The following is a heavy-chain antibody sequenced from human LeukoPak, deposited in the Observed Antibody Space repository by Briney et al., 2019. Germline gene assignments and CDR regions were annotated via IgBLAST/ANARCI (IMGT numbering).Heavy chain of an antibody. CDR3: ASPSAYRSSFRWAFDI. CDR1: GGTFSSYA. Sequence: SVTVSFKASGGTFSSYAISWVRQAPGQGLEWMGGIIPIFGTANYAQKFQGRVTITADESTSTAYMELSSLRSEDTAVYYCASPSAYRSSFRWAFDIWGQGTMVTVSS. CDR2: IIPIFGTA. J-gene: IGHJ3*02. D-gene: IGHD6-13*01. V-gene: IGHV1-69*13.